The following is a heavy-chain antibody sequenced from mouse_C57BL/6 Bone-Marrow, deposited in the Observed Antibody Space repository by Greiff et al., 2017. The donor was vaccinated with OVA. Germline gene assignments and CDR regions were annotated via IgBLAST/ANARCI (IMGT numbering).Heavy chain of an antibody. CDR3: AKLYDYDDYFDY. D-gene: IGHD2-4*01. CDR2: IYPGDGDT. V-gene: IGHV1-80*01. Sequence: VKVVESGAELVKPGASVKISCKASGYAFSSYWMNWVKQRPGKGLEWIGQIYPGDGDTNYNGKFKGKATLTADKSSSTAYMQLSSLTSEDSAVYFCAKLYDYDDYFDYWGQGTTLTVSS. CDR1: GYAFSSYW. J-gene: IGHJ2*01.